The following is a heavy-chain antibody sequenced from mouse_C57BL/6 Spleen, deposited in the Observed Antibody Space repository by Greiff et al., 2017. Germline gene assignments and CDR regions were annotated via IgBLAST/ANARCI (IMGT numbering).Heavy chain of an antibody. CDR3: ARSYYYGSSPFDY. Sequence: EVMLVESGAELVKPGASVKLSCTASGFNIKDYYMHWVKQRTEQGLEWIGRIDPEDGETKYAPKFQGKATITADTSSNTAYLQLSSLTSEVTAVYYWARSYYYGSSPFDYWGQGTTLTVSS. D-gene: IGHD1-1*01. CDR2: IDPEDGET. CDR1: GFNIKDYY. J-gene: IGHJ2*01. V-gene: IGHV14-2*01.